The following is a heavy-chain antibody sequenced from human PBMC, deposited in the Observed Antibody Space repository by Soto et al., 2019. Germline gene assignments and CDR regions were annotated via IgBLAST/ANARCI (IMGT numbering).Heavy chain of an antibody. D-gene: IGHD2-2*01. CDR1: GFTFSSYA. CDR3: AKDTIEVVPATFDY. Sequence: GGSLRLSCAASGFTFSSYAMNWVRQAPGKGLEWVSGISGSGGSRYYADSVKGRFTISRDNSKNTLYVQMNSLRAEDTAVYYCAKDTIEVVPATFDYWGQGALVTVSS. V-gene: IGHV3-23*01. CDR2: ISGSGGSR. J-gene: IGHJ4*02.